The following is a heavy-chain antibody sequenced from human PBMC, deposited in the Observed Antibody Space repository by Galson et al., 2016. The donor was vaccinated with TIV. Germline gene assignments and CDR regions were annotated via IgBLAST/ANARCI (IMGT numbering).Heavy chain of an antibody. J-gene: IGHJ4*02. CDR2: VSTSSGTT. Sequence: SVKVSCKASGYIFTSWYMNWVRQAPGQGLEWVGIVSTSSGTTSYAQKFQGRVAMTTDTSTSTVYMELNSLKSEDTAVYYCARGPGYTEGYIFHYWGQGTPVTVAS. D-gene: IGHD2-15*01. CDR1: GYIFTSWY. CDR3: ARGPGYTEGYIFHY. V-gene: IGHV1-46*01.